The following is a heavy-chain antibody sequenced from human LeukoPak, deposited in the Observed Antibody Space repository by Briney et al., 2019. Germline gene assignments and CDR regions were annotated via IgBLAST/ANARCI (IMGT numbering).Heavy chain of an antibody. Sequence: ASVKVSCKTSGYTFTSYDINWLRQATGQGPEWMGRVSPNSGDSDYAQKFQGRVTMARDTSISTAYMELSSLTYEDTAVYYCASYNGYAKWGQGTLVTVSS. CDR3: ASYNGYAK. CDR1: GYTFTSYD. J-gene: IGHJ4*02. CDR2: VSPNSGDS. D-gene: IGHD5-12*01. V-gene: IGHV1-8*01.